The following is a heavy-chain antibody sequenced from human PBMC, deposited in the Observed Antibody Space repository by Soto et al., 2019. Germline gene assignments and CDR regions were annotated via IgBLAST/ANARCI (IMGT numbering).Heavy chain of an antibody. Sequence: LRLSCAASGFTFSSYSMNWVRQAPGKGLEWVSSISSSSSYMYYADSVKGRFTISRDNAKNSLYLQMNSLRAEDTAVYYCARSGVGVWSGAFDIWGQGTMVT. CDR3: ARSGVGVWSGAFDI. V-gene: IGHV3-21*01. D-gene: IGHD2-8*01. J-gene: IGHJ3*02. CDR1: GFTFSSYS. CDR2: ISSSSSYM.